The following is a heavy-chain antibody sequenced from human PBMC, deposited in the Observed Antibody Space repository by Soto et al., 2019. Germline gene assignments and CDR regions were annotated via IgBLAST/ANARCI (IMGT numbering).Heavy chain of an antibody. V-gene: IGHV3-13*01. CDR2: IGTAGDT. CDR3: ARRSFYYYYMDV. Sequence: GGSLRLSCAAPGFTFSSYDMHWVRQATGKGLEWVSAIGTAGDTYYPGSVKGRFTISRENAKNSLYLQMNSLRAGDTAVYYCARRSFYYYYMDVWGKGTTVTVSS. J-gene: IGHJ6*03. CDR1: GFTFSSYD.